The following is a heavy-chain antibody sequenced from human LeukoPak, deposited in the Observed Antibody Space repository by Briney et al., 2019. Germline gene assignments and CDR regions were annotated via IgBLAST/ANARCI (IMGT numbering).Heavy chain of an antibody. V-gene: IGHV4-61*05. J-gene: IGHJ5*02. CDR1: GGSISSSSYY. CDR3: ASKKVYESNWFDP. Sequence: SETLSLTCTVSGGSISSSSYYWGWIRQPPGKGLEWIGYIYYSGSTNYNPSLKSRVTISVDTSKNQFSLKLSSVTAADTAVYYCASKKVYESNWFDPWGQGTLVTVSS. CDR2: IYYSGST. D-gene: IGHD3-16*01.